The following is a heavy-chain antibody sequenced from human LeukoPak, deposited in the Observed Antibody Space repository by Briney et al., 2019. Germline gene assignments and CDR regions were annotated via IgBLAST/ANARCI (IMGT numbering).Heavy chain of an antibody. J-gene: IGHJ4*02. V-gene: IGHV3-23*01. CDR2: ISGSGGST. CDR1: EFTFKSYA. CDR3: AKSGASIATRPMDY. Sequence: PGGSLRLSCAASEFTFKSYAMSWIRQAPGKGLEWVSAISGSGGSTYYADSVRGRLTISRDNSKNTLYLQMNSLRAEDTAVYYCAKSGASIATRPMDYWGQGTLVTVSS. D-gene: IGHD6-6*01.